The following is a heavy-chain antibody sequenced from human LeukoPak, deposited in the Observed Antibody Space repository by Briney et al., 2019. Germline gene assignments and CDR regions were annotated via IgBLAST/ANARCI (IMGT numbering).Heavy chain of an antibody. J-gene: IGHJ6*02. CDR2: ISWNSANI. CDR3: AKASRCSGGSCTYYGMDV. D-gene: IGHD2-15*01. CDR1: EFTFDDYV. Sequence: GRSLTLSCTASEFTFDDYVMHWVRHAPGKGLEWVSGISWNSANIGYADSVKGRFTISRDNAKNSLYLQMSSLRPEDTASYYCAKASRCSGGSCTYYGMDVWGQGTTVTVSS. V-gene: IGHV3-9*01.